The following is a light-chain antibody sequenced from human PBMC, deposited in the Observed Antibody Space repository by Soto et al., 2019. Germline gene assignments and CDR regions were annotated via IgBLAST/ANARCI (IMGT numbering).Light chain of an antibody. Sequence: EIVMTQSPATLSVSPGERATLSCRARQSVSSNLAWYQQKPGQAHSLVIYGASTRATDIPARFSGSGSGTEFTLTISSLQSEDFAVYYCQQYNNWPHTFGQGTKVEIK. CDR1: QSVSSN. CDR2: GAS. J-gene: IGKJ1*01. V-gene: IGKV3-15*01. CDR3: QQYNNWPHT.